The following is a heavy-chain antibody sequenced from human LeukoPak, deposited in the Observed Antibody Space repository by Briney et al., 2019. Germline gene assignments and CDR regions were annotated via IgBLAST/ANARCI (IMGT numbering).Heavy chain of an antibody. CDR1: GFTFSSYS. V-gene: IGHV3-21*01. J-gene: IGHJ4*02. Sequence: GGSLRLSCVASGFTFSSYSMNWVRQAPGKGLEWVSSISSSSSYMYYADSVKGRFTISRDNAKNTLYLQMNSLRAEDTAVYYCARFALKTPPTDWGQGTLVTVSS. CDR2: ISSSSSYM. CDR3: ARFALKTPPTD.